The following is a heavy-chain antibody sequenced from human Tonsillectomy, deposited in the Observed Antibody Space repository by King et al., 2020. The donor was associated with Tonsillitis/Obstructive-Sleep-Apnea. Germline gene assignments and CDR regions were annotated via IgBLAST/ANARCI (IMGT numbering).Heavy chain of an antibody. J-gene: IGHJ4*02. Sequence: VQLVESGGGVVQPGRSLRLSCAASGFTFSSYAMHWVRQAPGKGLEWVAVISYDGSNKYYADSVKGRFTISRDNSKNTLYLQMNSLRAEDTAVYYCAGGGFVGDLHLQDYWGQGTLVTVSS. V-gene: IGHV3-30*04. CDR2: ISYDGSNK. D-gene: IGHD3-10*01. CDR3: AGGGFVGDLHLQDY. CDR1: GFTFSSYA.